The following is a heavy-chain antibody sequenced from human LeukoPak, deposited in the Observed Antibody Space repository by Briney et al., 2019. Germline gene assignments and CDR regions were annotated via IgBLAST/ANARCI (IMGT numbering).Heavy chain of an antibody. D-gene: IGHD3-10*01. V-gene: IGHV1-46*01. CDR1: GYTFTSYY. Sequence: GASVKVSCKASGYTFTSYYMHWVRQAPGQGLEWMGIINPSGGSTSYAQKFQGRVTMTRDTSTSTVYMELSSLRSEDTAVYYCARDHMVRGEVYYYGMDVWGQGTTVTVSS. CDR3: ARDHMVRGEVYYYGMDV. CDR2: INPSGGST. J-gene: IGHJ6*02.